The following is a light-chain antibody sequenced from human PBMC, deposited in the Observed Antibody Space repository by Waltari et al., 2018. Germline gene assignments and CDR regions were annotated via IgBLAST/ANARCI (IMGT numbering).Light chain of an antibody. CDR1: SSNIGSYY. CDR3: AAWDDSLSGVL. Sequence: QSVLTQPPSASGTPGQRVTISCSGSSSNIGSYYVNWYQQLPRTAPKLLIYKNNQRPSGVPDRFSGPKSGTSASLAISGLRSEDEADYYCAAWDDSLSGVLFGGGTKLTVL. V-gene: IGLV1-47*01. CDR2: KNN. J-gene: IGLJ2*01.